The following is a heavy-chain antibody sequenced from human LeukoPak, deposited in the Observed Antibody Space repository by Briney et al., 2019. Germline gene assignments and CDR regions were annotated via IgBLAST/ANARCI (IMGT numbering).Heavy chain of an antibody. CDR3: AKEGSALWFGELSYYFDY. D-gene: IGHD3-10*01. Sequence: GGSLRLSCAASGFTFSSYSMNWVRQAPGKGLEWVSSISSSSSYIYYADSVKGRFTISRDNFKNTPYVQMNNLRADDTAVYYCAKEGSALWFGELSYYFDYWGQGTLVTVSS. CDR1: GFTFSSYS. J-gene: IGHJ4*02. V-gene: IGHV3-21*04. CDR2: ISSSSSYI.